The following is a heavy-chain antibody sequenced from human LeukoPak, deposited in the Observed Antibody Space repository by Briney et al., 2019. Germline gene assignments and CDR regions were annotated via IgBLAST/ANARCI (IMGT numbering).Heavy chain of an antibody. J-gene: IGHJ6*04. CDR1: GFIFSFYG. D-gene: IGHD3-10*02. V-gene: IGHV3-30*02. CDR2: IRSDGSIK. CDR3: AELGITMIGGV. Sequence: PGGSLRLSCASSGFIFSFYGMHRARQAPGKGLEWVAFIRSDGSIKYYADSVKGRFTISRDNAKNSLYLQMNSLRAEDTAVYYCAELGITMIGGVWGKGTTVTISS.